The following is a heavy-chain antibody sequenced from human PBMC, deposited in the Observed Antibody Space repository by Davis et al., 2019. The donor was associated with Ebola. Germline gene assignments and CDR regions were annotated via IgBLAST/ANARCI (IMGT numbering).Heavy chain of an antibody. J-gene: IGHJ2*01. V-gene: IGHV3-74*01. CDR2: INSDGSST. CDR1: GLTFSSYW. CDR3: ARGGFDL. Sequence: ESLIISCASSGLTFSSYWMHWVRQAPGKGLVWVSRINSDGSSTSYADSVKGRLTISRDNAKNTLYLQMNSLRAEDTAVYYCARGGFDLWGRGTLVTVSS.